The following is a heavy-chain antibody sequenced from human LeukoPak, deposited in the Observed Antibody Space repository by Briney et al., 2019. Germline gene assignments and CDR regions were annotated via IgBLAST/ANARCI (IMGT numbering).Heavy chain of an antibody. J-gene: IGHJ6*02. CDR2: INHSGST. V-gene: IGHV4-34*01. D-gene: IGHD4-17*01. CDR3: ARGGYGDYGMDV. CDR1: GGSFSGYY. Sequence: SETLSLTCAVYGGSFSGYYWSWIRQPPGEGLEWIGEINHSGSTNYNPSLKSRVTMSVDMSKNQFSLKLNSVTAADTAVYYCARGGYGDYGMDVWGRGTPVTVSS.